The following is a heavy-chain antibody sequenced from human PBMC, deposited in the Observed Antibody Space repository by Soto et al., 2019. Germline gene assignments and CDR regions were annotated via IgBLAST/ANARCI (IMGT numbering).Heavy chain of an antibody. Sequence: PSETLSLTCAVYGGSFSGYYWSWIRQPPGKGLEWIGEINHSGSTNHNPSLKSRVTISVDTSKNQFSLKLSSVTAADTAVYYCASGWGSYRYSAFDIWGQGTMVTVSS. CDR3: ASGWGSYRYSAFDI. D-gene: IGHD3-16*02. CDR2: INHSGST. V-gene: IGHV4-34*01. CDR1: GGSFSGYY. J-gene: IGHJ3*02.